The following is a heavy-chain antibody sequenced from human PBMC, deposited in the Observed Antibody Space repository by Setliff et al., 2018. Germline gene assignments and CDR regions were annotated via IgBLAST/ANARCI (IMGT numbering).Heavy chain of an antibody. CDR2: IYTSGST. CDR1: GGSISSGSDY. Sequence: NPSETLSLTCSVSGGSISSGSDYWTWIRQPAGKGLEWIGHIYTSGSTSYNPSLKSRVTISVDTSKNQFSLKLSSVTATDTAVYYCARAISGWCSAYYYYMDVWGKGTTVTVSS. V-gene: IGHV4-61*09. D-gene: IGHD6-19*01. CDR3: ARAISGWCSAYYYYMDV. J-gene: IGHJ6*03.